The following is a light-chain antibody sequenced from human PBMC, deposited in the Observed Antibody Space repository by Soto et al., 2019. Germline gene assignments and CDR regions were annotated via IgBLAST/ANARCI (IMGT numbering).Light chain of an antibody. CDR2: EVN. CDR3: MSFTSSSTVV. CDR1: SSDIGGYNS. J-gene: IGLJ2*01. V-gene: IGLV2-8*01. Sequence: QSALTQPPSASGSPGQSVTISCTGTSSDIGGYNSVSWYQQHPGKAPRLMIYEVNKRPSGVPDRFSGSKSGYTASLTVSGLQTEDEAGYYCMSFTSSSTVVFGGGTNVTVL.